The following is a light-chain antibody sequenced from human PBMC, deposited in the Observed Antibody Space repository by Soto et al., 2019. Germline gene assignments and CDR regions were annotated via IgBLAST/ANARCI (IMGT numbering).Light chain of an antibody. CDR2: GAS. J-gene: IGKJ4*01. CDR1: QSVSSN. Sequence: EIVMTQSPATLSVSPGERATLSCRASQSVSSNLAWYQQKPGQAPRLLIYGASTRATGIPARFSGSGSGTEFTLTISSVQSEDCAVYYCQQYNNWPLTFGGGTKVEIK. CDR3: QQYNNWPLT. V-gene: IGKV3-15*01.